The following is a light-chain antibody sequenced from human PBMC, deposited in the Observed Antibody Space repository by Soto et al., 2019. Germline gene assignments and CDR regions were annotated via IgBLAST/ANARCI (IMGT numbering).Light chain of an antibody. CDR3: SSYAGSNNLV. CDR2: EVN. J-gene: IGLJ2*01. V-gene: IGLV2-8*01. Sequence: QSVLTQPPSASGSPGQSVTISCTGTSSDVGGYNFVSWYQQYPGKAPKLMIYEVNKRPSGVPDRFSGSKSGNTASLTVSGLQSEDEADYFCSSYAGSNNLVFGGGTSLTVL. CDR1: SSDVGGYNF.